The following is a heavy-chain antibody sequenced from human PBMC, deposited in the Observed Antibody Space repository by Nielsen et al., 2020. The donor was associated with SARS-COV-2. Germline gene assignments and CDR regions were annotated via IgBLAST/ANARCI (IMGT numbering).Heavy chain of an antibody. V-gene: IGHV5-51*01. D-gene: IGHD5-24*01. CDR3: ARSEMATTHYFDY. CDR1: GYSFTSYW. Sequence: GGSLRLSCKGPGYSFTSYWIGWVRQMPGKGLEWMGIIYPGDSDTRYSPSFQGQVTISADKSISTAYLQWSSLKASDTAMYYCARSEMATTHYFDYWGQGTLVTVSS. CDR2: IYPGDSDT. J-gene: IGHJ4*02.